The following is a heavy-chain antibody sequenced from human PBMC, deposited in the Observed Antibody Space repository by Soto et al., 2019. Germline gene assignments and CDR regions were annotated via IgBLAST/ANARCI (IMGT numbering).Heavy chain of an antibody. V-gene: IGHV1-46*01. CDR1: GCTFTSYY. D-gene: IGHD3-10*01. J-gene: IGHJ4*02. Sequence: QVQLVQSGAEVKKPGASVKVSCKASGCTFTSYYMHWVRQAPGQGLEWMGIINPSGGSTSYAQKFQGRVTMTRDTSTSTVYMELSSLRSEDTAVYYCAREGAGWFGDYWGQGTLVTVSS. CDR2: INPSGGST. CDR3: AREGAGWFGDY.